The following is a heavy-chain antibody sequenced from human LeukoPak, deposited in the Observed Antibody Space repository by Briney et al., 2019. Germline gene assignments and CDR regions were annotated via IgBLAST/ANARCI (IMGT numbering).Heavy chain of an antibody. CDR2: VNRDGSEA. J-gene: IGHJ6*02. V-gene: IGHV3-7*03. Sequence: GGSLRLSCAASGFALSSHWMTWVRQVPGRGPEWVANVNRDGSEAYYLDSVKGRFTISKDNAKNSLYLQMNSLRAEDTALYHCARNNGMDVWGQGTTVIVSS. CDR3: ARNNGMDV. CDR1: GFALSSHW.